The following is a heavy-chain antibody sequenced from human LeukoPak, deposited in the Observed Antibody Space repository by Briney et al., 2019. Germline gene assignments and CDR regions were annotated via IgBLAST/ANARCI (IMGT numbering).Heavy chain of an antibody. CDR1: GFTVSSNY. Sequence: GGSLRLSCAASGFTVSSNYMSWVRQAPGKGLEWVSVISSGGSTYYADSVRGRFTISRDNSKNTLFLQMNSLRAEDTAVYYCAKNSASLWSGVFDNWGQGTMVTVSS. CDR2: ISSGGST. D-gene: IGHD2-21*01. CDR3: AKNSASLWSGVFDN. V-gene: IGHV3-53*05. J-gene: IGHJ3*02.